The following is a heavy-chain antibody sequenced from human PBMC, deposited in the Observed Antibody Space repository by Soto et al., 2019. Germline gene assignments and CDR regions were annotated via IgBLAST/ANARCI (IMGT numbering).Heavy chain of an antibody. CDR3: SKNGTTWFAS. J-gene: IGHJ5*01. V-gene: IGHV1-18*01. CDR2: ISVLNGYA. Sequence: QVQLVQSGPELKKPGASVKVSFKTSGYSFHNSGISWVRQAPGQGLEWMGWISVLNGYAHYGQKFQGRVIMTADTFTSTAYMELRGLRSDDTAMYYCSKNGTTWFASWGQGTPVTVSS. D-gene: IGHD1-1*01. CDR1: GYSFHNSG.